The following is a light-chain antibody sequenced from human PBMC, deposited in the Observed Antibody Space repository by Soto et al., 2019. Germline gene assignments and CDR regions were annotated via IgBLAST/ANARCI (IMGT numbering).Light chain of an antibody. CDR3: QQYYSIPFT. CDR2: GAS. V-gene: IGKV4-1*01. CDR1: QSVLYNSNNKNQ. J-gene: IGKJ2*01. Sequence: DFVMTQAPDSLAVSLGERATINCKSSQSVLYNSNNKNQLGWFQQKPGHPPKLLIYGASFRPSGVPDRFSGSGSGTDFTHTISSLQAEDVAVYYCQQYYSIPFTFGQGTKLEI.